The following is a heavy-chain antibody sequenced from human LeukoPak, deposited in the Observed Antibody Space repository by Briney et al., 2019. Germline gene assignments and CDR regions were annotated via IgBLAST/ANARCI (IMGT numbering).Heavy chain of an antibody. CDR1: GFTFSKAW. CDR2: ISSSGSTI. Sequence: GGSLRLSCAASGFTFSKAWMSWVRQAPGKGLEWVSYISSSGSTIYYADSVKGRFTISRDNAKNSLYLQMNSLRAEDTAVYYCAELGITMIGGVWGKGTTVTISS. J-gene: IGHJ6*04. V-gene: IGHV3-11*04. CDR3: AELGITMIGGV. D-gene: IGHD3-10*02.